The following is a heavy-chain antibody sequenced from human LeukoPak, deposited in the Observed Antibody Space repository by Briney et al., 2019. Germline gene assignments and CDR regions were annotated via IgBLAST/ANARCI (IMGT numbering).Heavy chain of an antibody. CDR3: ASYGSGSYRFDP. J-gene: IGHJ5*02. D-gene: IGHD3-10*01. CDR2: IHHSGST. V-gene: IGHV4-31*03. CDR1: GDSISSGNYY. Sequence: SETLSLTCTVSGDSISSGNYYWSWIRQHPGKGLEWIGYIHHSGSTYYNPSLKSRVIISVDTSKNQFSLKLNSVTAADTAVYYCASYGSGSYRFDPWGQGTLVTVSS.